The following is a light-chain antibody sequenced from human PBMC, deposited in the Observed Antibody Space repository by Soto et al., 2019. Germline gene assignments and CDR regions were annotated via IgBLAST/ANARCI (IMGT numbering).Light chain of an antibody. V-gene: IGLV6-57*04. Sequence: NFMLTQPHSVSESPGQTVTISCTRSSGNIANNYVQRYQQRPGSAHTTVIYDDDQRPSGVPDRFSGSIDRSSNSASLTISGLKTEDEADYYCLSYDGSSQGVFGGGTKLTV. J-gene: IGLJ3*02. CDR1: SGNIANNY. CDR3: LSYDGSSQGV. CDR2: DDD.